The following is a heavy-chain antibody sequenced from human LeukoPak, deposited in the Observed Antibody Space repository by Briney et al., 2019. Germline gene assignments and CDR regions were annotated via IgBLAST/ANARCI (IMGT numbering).Heavy chain of an antibody. Sequence: GGSLRLSCAASGFTFSSYAMSWVRQAPGKGLEWVSAISGSGGSTYYADSVKGRFTISRDNSKNTLYLQMSSLRAEDTAVYYCAKDSSGDYYDSSGTADEYWGQGTLVTVSS. CDR2: ISGSGGST. CDR1: GFTFSSYA. J-gene: IGHJ4*02. D-gene: IGHD3-22*01. CDR3: AKDSSGDYYDSSGTADEY. V-gene: IGHV3-23*01.